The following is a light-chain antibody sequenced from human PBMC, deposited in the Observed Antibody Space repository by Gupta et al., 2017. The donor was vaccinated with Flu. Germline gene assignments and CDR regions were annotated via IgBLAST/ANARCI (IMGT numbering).Light chain of an antibody. CDR1: ISDVGSSNF. CDR3: CSDARGNTYV. J-gene: IGLJ1*01. Sequence: QSALTQPASVSGSPGQSITISCSGTISDVGSSNFVSWYQQHPGKVPKLMIYEVTKRPSGVSFRCAASKSGTTALPTITGHQAEDEAYYYCCSDARGNTYVFGTGTKVTVL. V-gene: IGLV2-23*02. CDR2: EVT.